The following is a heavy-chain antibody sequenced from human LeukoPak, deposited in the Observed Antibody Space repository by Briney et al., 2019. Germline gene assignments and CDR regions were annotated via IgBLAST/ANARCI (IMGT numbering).Heavy chain of an antibody. CDR2: INHSGST. D-gene: IGHD3-16*02. V-gene: IGHV4-34*01. CDR1: GGSFSGYY. Sequence: SETLSLTCAVYGGSFSGYYWSWIRQPPGKGLEWIGEINHSGSTNYNPSLKSRVTISVDTSKNQFSLKLSSVTAADTAVYYCARGQGYIWGSYRFDYRGQGTLVTVSS. CDR3: ARGQGYIWGSYRFDY. J-gene: IGHJ4*02.